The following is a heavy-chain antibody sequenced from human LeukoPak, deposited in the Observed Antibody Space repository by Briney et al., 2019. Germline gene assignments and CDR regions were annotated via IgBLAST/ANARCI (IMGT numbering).Heavy chain of an antibody. CDR2: ISYDGSNK. Sequence: GGSLRLSCAASGFTFSSYAMHWVRQAPGKGLEGVAVISYDGSNKYYADSVKGRFTISRDNSKNTLYLQMNSLRAEDTAVYYCARGFYGSETAYDAFDIWGQGTMVTVSS. CDR1: GFTFSSYA. J-gene: IGHJ3*02. V-gene: IGHV3-30-3*01. CDR3: ARGFYGSETAYDAFDI. D-gene: IGHD3-10*01.